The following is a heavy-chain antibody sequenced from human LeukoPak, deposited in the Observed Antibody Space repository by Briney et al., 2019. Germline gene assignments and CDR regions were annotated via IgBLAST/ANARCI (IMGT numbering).Heavy chain of an antibody. CDR2: IKQDGSEK. D-gene: IGHD2-15*01. V-gene: IGHV3-7*01. J-gene: IGHJ4*02. Sequence: GGSLRLSCAASGFTFSNYWMSWVRQAPGKGLEWVANIKQDGSEKYYVDSVKGRFAISRDNAKNPLYLQMNSLRAEDLAVYYCAGARYCSGTSCYFAYWGQGTLVTVSS. CDR3: AGARYCSGTSCYFAY. CDR1: GFTFSNYW.